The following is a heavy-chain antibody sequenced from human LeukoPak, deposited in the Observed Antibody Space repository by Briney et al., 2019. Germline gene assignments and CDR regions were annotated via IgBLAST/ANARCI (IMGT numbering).Heavy chain of an antibody. D-gene: IGHD1-26*01. CDR2: ISRSGSTI. V-gene: IGHV3-48*03. CDR1: GFTFSRYE. CDR3: ARDKWELHPDY. Sequence: GGSLRLSCAPSGFTFSRYELHWVRQAPAKGLEGVSYISRSGSTIYYEDSVKGRFTISRDNAKNSLYLQMNSLRAEDTALYYCARDKWELHPDYWGQGTLVTVSS. J-gene: IGHJ4*02.